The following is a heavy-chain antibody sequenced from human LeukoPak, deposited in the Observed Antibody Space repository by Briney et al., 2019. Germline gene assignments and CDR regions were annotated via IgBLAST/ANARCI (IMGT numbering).Heavy chain of an antibody. D-gene: IGHD3-10*01. Sequence: GGSLRLSCAASGITFSTAWMSWFRQAPGKGLEWVGRIKSKIGGATADYAAPVKDRFTISRDDSKNTLYLQMNSLKTEDAAVYYCATDRAWFDPWGQGTLVTVSS. J-gene: IGHJ5*02. CDR3: ATDRAWFDP. CDR1: GITFSTAW. CDR2: IKSKIGGATA. V-gene: IGHV3-15*01.